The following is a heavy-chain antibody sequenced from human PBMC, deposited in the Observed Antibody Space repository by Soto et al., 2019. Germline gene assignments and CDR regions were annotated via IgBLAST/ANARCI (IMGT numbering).Heavy chain of an antibody. CDR1: GGSISSGDYY. V-gene: IGHV4-30-4*01. J-gene: IGHJ4*02. CDR2: IYYSGST. D-gene: IGHD6-19*01. CDR3: ARWAIAVAGTLDRDY. Sequence: SETLSLTCTVSGGSISSGDYYWSWIRQPPGKGLEWIGYIYYSGSTYYNPSLKSRVTISVDTSKNQFSLKLSSVTAADTAVYYCARWAIAVAGTLDRDYWGQGTLVTVSS.